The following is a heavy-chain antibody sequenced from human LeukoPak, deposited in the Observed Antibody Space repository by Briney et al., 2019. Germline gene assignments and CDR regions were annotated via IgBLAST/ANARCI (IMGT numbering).Heavy chain of an antibody. CDR2: IYSGGTT. J-gene: IGHJ4*02. V-gene: IGHV3-66*01. Sequence: GGSLRLSCSASVFTVSSDYMSLVRQAPGKGLAWLSVIYSGGTTYYAHFVKCRFTIYRDNFKNSVYLQMNSLRVEDTAMYYCTRGGSVPATRSFDYWGQGTLVTVSS. D-gene: IGHD6-19*01. CDR3: TRGGSVPATRSFDY. CDR1: VFTVSSDY.